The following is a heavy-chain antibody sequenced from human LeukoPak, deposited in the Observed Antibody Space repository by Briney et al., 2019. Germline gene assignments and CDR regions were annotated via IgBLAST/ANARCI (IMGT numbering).Heavy chain of an antibody. V-gene: IGHV1-2*02. CDR2: INTNNGDT. CDR1: GHSFIGYY. J-gene: IGHJ4*02. D-gene: IGHD4-17*01. CDR3: ARGDYGDFN. Sequence: GASVKVSCKASGHSFIGYYIHWVRQAPGQGLEWMGWINTNNGDTKYAQKFQGRVTMIRDTSISTAYMELSRLTSDDTAVYYCARGDYGDFNWGQGTLVTVSS.